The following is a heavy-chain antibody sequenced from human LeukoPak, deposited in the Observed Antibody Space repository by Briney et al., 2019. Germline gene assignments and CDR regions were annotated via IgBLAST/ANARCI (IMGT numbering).Heavy chain of an antibody. Sequence: GESLKISCEVSGYSFTNYWIGWVRQMPGKGLEWMGIIYPGDSDTRYSPSFQGQVTISADRSISTAYLQWSSLKAPDTAIYYCARRHITVAGFDFWGQGTLVTVSS. CDR2: IYPGDSDT. CDR1: GYSFTNYW. V-gene: IGHV5-51*01. J-gene: IGHJ4*02. D-gene: IGHD6-19*01. CDR3: ARRHITVAGFDF.